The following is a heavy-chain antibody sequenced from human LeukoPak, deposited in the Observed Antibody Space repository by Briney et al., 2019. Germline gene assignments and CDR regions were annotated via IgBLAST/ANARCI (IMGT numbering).Heavy chain of an antibody. CDR1: GGTFSSYA. D-gene: IGHD3-16*02. J-gene: IGHJ3*01. V-gene: IGHV1-69*13. Sequence: SVKVSCKASGGTFSSYAISWVRQAPGQGLEWMGGIIPIFGTANYAQKFQGRVTITADESTSTAYMELSSLRSEDTAVYYCTREGVYSPDPTSYHRLPFDFWGEGTVVIVSS. CDR2: IIPIFGTA. CDR3: TREGVYSPDPTSYHRLPFDF.